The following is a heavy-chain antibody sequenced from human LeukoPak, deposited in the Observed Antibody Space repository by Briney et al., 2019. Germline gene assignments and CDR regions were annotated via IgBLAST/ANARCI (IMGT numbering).Heavy chain of an antibody. V-gene: IGHV3-48*03. D-gene: IGHD3-9*01. Sequence: GGSLRLSCAASGFTFSSYEMNWVRQAPGKGLEWVSYISSSGSTIYYADSVKGRFTISRDNSKNTLYLQMNSLRAEDTAVYYCAKDSGILTGHLFDYWGQGTLVTVSS. CDR3: AKDSGILTGHLFDY. J-gene: IGHJ4*02. CDR1: GFTFSSYE. CDR2: ISSSGSTI.